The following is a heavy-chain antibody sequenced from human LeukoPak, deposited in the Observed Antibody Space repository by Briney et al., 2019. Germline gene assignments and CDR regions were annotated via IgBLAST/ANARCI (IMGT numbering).Heavy chain of an antibody. J-gene: IGHJ4*02. CDR2: IWYDGSNK. D-gene: IGHD3-22*01. V-gene: IGHV3-33*06. Sequence: GGSLRLSCAASGFTFSSYGMHWVRQAPGKGLEWVAVIWYDGSNKYYADSVKGRFTISRDNSKNTLYLQMNSLRAEDTAVYYCAKRGFYYQLDYWGQGTPVTVSS. CDR1: GFTFSSYG. CDR3: AKRGFYYQLDY.